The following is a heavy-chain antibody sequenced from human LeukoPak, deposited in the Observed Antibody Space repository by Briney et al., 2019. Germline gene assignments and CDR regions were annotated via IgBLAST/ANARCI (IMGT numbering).Heavy chain of an antibody. CDR2: IYHSGST. D-gene: IGHD3-22*01. Sequence: SETLSLTCAVSGYSISSGYYWGWIRQPPGKGLEWIGSIYHSGSTYYNPSLKSRVTISVDTSKNQFSLKLSSVTAADTAVYYCARPRLIDSSGYYFDYWGQGTLVAVSS. CDR1: GYSISSGYY. V-gene: IGHV4-38-2*01. J-gene: IGHJ4*02. CDR3: ARPRLIDSSGYYFDY.